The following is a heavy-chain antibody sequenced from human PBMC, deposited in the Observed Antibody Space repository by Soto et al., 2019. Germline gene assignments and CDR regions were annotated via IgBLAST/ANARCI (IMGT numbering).Heavy chain of an antibody. CDR1: GYTFTSYG. CDR3: ARDLDLERYRTNWFDP. J-gene: IGHJ5*02. V-gene: IGHV1-18*01. D-gene: IGHD1-1*01. Sequence: ASVKVSCKASGYTFTSYGIGWVRQAPGQGLEWMGWISAYNGNTNYAQKLQGRVTMTTDTSTSTAYMELRSLRSDDTAVYYCARDLDLERYRTNWFDPWGQETLVTVSS. CDR2: ISAYNGNT.